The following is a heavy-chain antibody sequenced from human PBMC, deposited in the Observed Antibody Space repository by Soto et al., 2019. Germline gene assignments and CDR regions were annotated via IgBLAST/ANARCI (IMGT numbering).Heavy chain of an antibody. V-gene: IGHV1-2*02. CDR2: INPNSGGT. CDR3: VMDIVVVPAAPGPYGMDV. D-gene: IGHD2-2*03. Sequence: WASVKVSCKASGYTFTGYYMHWVRQAPGQGLEWMGWINPNSGGTNYAQKFQGRVTMTRDTSISTAYMELSRLRSDDTAVYYCVMDIVVVPAAPGPYGMDVWGQGTTVTVSS. CDR1: GYTFTGYY. J-gene: IGHJ6*02.